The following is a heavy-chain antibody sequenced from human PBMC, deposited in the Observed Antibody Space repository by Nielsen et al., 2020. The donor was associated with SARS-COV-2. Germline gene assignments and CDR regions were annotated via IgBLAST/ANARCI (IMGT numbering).Heavy chain of an antibody. J-gene: IGHJ4*02. Sequence: SETLSLTCTVSGGSIISGGYYWSWIRQHPGKGLEWIGYIYYSGSTYYNPSLKSRVTISVDTSKNQFSLKLSSVTTADTAVYYFARALGSLTIFGVVITEHFDYWGQGTLVTVSS. CDR3: ARALGSLTIFGVVITEHFDY. V-gene: IGHV4-31*03. CDR1: GGSIISGGYY. CDR2: IYYSGST. D-gene: IGHD3-3*01.